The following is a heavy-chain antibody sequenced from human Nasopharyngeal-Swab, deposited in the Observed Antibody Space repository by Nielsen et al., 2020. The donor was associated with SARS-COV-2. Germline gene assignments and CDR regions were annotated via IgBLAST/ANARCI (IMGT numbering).Heavy chain of an antibody. CDR2: ISTTTATI. V-gene: IGHV3-48*03. Sequence: GGSLRRSCAASGLGFSNYEMNWVRQAPGKGLEWISYISTTTATIYYADSVKGRFTVSRDNAKNSLYLQMNSLRAEDTAVYYCAREVPYSGHDDAFDIWGQGTMVTVSA. J-gene: IGHJ3*02. CDR1: GLGFSNYE. CDR3: AREVPYSGHDDAFDI. D-gene: IGHD5-12*01.